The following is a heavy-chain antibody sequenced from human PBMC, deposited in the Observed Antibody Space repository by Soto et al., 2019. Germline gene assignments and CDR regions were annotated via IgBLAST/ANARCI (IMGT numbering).Heavy chain of an antibody. Sequence: SETLSLTCTVSGGSISSGVYYWSWIRQHPGKGLEWIGYIYYSGSTYYNPSLKSRVTISVDTSKNQFSLKLSSVTAADTAVYYCASVTRTCISTSCYRYYYGMDVWGQGTTVTVSS. CDR2: IYYSGST. J-gene: IGHJ6*02. D-gene: IGHD2-2*02. CDR1: GGSISSGVYY. V-gene: IGHV4-31*03. CDR3: ASVTRTCISTSCYRYYYGMDV.